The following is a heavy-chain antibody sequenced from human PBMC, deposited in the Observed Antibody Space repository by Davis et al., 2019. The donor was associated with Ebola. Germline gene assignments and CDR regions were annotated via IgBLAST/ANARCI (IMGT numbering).Heavy chain of an antibody. V-gene: IGHV3-53*01. CDR2: IYSGGST. Sequence: PGGSLRLSCAASGFTVSSNYMSWVRQAPGKGLEWVSVIYSGGSTYYADSVKGRFTISRDNSKNTLYLQMNSLRAEDTAVYYCAREKYDILTGYYLDYWGQGTLVTVSS. J-gene: IGHJ4*02. CDR3: AREKYDILTGYYLDY. D-gene: IGHD3-9*01. CDR1: GFTVSSNY.